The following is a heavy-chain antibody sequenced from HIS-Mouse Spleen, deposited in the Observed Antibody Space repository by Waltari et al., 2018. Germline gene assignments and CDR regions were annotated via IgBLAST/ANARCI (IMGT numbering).Heavy chain of an antibody. CDR2: IYSGGST. D-gene: IGHD6-6*01. Sequence: EVQLVEAGVGLVQPGGSLRLSCAVSGFTVSSNYMSWVRQAPGKGLEWVSVIYSGGSTYYADSVKGRFTISRDNSKNTLYLQMNSLRAEDTAVYYCARKYSSSFDYWGQGTLVTVSS. J-gene: IGHJ4*02. CDR1: GFTVSSNY. CDR3: ARKYSSSFDY. V-gene: IGHV3-66*01.